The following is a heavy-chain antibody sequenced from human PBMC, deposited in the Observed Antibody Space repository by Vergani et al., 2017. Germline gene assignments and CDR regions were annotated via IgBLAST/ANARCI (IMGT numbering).Heavy chain of an antibody. J-gene: IGHJ3*02. V-gene: IGHV4-59*01. D-gene: IGHD1-20*01. CDR3: ARGRGNWNDDAFDI. Sequence: QVQLQESGPGLVKPSQTLSLTCTVSGGSISSYYWSWIRQPPGKGLEWIGYIYYSGSTNYNPSLKNRVTISVDTSKNQFSLKLTSVTAADTALYYCARGRGNWNDDAFDIWGQGTMVTVSS. CDR2: IYYSGST. CDR1: GGSISSYY.